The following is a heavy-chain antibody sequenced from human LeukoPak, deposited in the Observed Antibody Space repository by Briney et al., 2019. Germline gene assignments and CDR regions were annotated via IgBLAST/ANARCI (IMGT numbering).Heavy chain of an antibody. CDR2: VWYDGSNK. J-gene: IGHJ4*02. V-gene: IGHV3-33*01. CDR1: GFTFSSYG. D-gene: IGHD5-12*01. CDR3: ARDHQGGYDSFDY. Sequence: GGSLRLSCAASGFTFSSYGMHWVRQAPGKGLEWVAVVWYDGSNKYYADSVKGRFTISRDNSKNTLYLQMNSLRAEDTAVYYCARDHQGGYDSFDYWGQGTLVTVSS.